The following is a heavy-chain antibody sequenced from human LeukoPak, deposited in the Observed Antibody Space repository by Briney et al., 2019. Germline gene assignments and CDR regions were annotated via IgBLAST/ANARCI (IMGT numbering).Heavy chain of an antibody. CDR3: ARNPPFSYDRNVGDKLFDV. D-gene: IGHD3-22*01. CDR2: ISGYNGNS. V-gene: IGHV1-18*01. J-gene: IGHJ3*01. Sequence: ASVKVSCKTSGYTFSNYGISWVRQAPGQGLEWMGWISGYNGNSQYAQKLQGRVSMTTDTSTSTAYMELMNLSSDDTALYYCARNPPFSYDRNVGDKLFDVWGQGTTVAVSS. CDR1: GYTFSNYG.